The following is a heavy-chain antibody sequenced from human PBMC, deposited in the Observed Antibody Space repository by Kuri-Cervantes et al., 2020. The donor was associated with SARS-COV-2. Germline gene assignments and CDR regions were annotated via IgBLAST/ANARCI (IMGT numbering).Heavy chain of an antibody. Sequence: GGSLRLSCAASGFTFSSYGMHWVRQAPGKGLEWVSGISGSGGSTYYADSVKGRFTISRDNSKNTLSLQMNSLSAEDTAVYFCARVETSHYSSYYMDVWGKGTTVTVSS. V-gene: IGHV3-23*01. CDR2: ISGSGGST. J-gene: IGHJ6*03. CDR3: ARVETSHYSSYYMDV. CDR1: GFTFSSYG.